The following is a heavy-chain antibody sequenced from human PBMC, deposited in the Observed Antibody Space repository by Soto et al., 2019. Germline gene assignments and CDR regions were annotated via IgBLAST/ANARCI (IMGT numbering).Heavy chain of an antibody. V-gene: IGHV1-69*06. Sequence: SVNDSFQASGGTFSMYAISGVRQAPGQGLEWMGGIIPIFGTANYAQKFQGRVTITADKSTSTAYMELSSLRSEDTAVYYCARPQSINQLDNWFDPWGQGTLVTVSS. D-gene: IGHD2-2*01. J-gene: IGHJ5*02. CDR2: IIPIFGTA. CDR1: GGTFSMYA. CDR3: ARPQSINQLDNWFDP.